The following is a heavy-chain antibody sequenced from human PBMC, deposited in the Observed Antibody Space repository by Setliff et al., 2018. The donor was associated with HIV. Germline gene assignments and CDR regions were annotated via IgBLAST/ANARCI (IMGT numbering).Heavy chain of an antibody. V-gene: IGHV4-34*01. CDR3: ARLKDIVVVPAVTDDAFDI. CDR1: GGSFSGYY. CDR2: INHSGST. Sequence: LSLTCAVYGGSFSGYYWSWIRQPPGKGLEWIGEINHSGSTNYNPSLKSRVTISVDTSKNQFSLKLSSVTAADTAVYYCARLKDIVVVPAVTDDAFDIWGQGTMVTVSS. D-gene: IGHD2-2*01. J-gene: IGHJ3*02.